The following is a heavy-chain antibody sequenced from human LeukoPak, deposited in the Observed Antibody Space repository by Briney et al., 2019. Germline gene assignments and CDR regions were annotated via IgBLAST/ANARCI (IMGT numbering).Heavy chain of an antibody. J-gene: IGHJ4*02. D-gene: IGHD6-19*01. CDR1: GDSVSSNSAA. Sequence: SQTLSLTCASSGDSVSSNSAAWNWIRQSPSRGLEWLGRTYYRSKWYNDYAVSVKSRIAINPDTSKNQFSLQLNSVTPEDTAVYYCARGLIAVAGYYFDYWGQGTLVTVSS. CDR2: TYYRSKWYN. CDR3: ARGLIAVAGYYFDY. V-gene: IGHV6-1*01.